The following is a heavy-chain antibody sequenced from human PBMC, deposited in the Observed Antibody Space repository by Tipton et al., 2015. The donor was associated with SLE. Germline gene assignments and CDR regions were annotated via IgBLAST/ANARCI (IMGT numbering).Heavy chain of an antibody. Sequence: TLSLTCAVSGGSISSSNWWSWVRQPPGKGLEWIGEIYHSGSTNYNPSLKSRVTISVDTSKNQFSLKLSSVTAADTAVYYCARDPGYNWNDGYYYGMDVWGQGTTVTVSS. CDR2: IYHSGST. J-gene: IGHJ6*02. CDR1: GGSISSSNW. CDR3: ARDPGYNWNDGYYYGMDV. D-gene: IGHD1-20*01. V-gene: IGHV4-4*02.